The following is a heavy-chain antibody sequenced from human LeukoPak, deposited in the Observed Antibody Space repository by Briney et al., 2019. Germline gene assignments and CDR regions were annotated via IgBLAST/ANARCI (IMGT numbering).Heavy chain of an antibody. CDR2: ISSSSSTI. J-gene: IGHJ4*02. V-gene: IGHV3-48*04. Sequence: GGSLRLSCAASGFTFSSYSMNWVRQAPGKGLEWVSYISSSSSTIYYADSVKGRFTISRDNAKNSLYLQMNSLRAEDTAVYYCARDVVVTHFDYWGQGTLVTVSS. CDR1: GFTFSSYS. CDR3: ARDVVVTHFDY. D-gene: IGHD4-23*01.